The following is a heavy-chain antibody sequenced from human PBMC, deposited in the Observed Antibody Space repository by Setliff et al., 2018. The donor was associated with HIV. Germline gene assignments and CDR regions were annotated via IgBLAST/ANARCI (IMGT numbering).Heavy chain of an antibody. V-gene: IGHV4-61*02. CDR3: AREDYYYYGMDV. J-gene: IGHJ6*02. CDR1: GGSIGSGSYY. CDR2: IYTSGST. Sequence: SEILSLTCTVSGGSIGSGSYYWTWIRQPAGKGLEWIGRIYTSGSTNYNPSLKSRVTISVDTSKNQFSLKLSSVTAADTAVYYCAREDYYYYGMDVWGQGTTVTVSS.